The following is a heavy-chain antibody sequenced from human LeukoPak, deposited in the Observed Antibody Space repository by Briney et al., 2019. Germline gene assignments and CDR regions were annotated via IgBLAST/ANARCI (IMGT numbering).Heavy chain of an antibody. CDR2: ISYDGSNK. Sequence: GGSLRLSCAASGFTFSSYGMHWVRQAPGKGLEWVAVISYDGSNKYYADSVKGRFTISRDNSKNTLYLQMNSLRAEDTAVYYCARDMSDIVATSPDYWGQGTLVTVSS. CDR1: GFTFSSYG. V-gene: IGHV3-30*03. D-gene: IGHD5-12*01. CDR3: ARDMSDIVATSPDY. J-gene: IGHJ4*02.